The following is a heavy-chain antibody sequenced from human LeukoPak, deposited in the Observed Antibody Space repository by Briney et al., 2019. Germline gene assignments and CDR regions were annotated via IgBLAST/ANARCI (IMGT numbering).Heavy chain of an antibody. Sequence: GGSLRLSCAASGFTLSSYWMSWVRQAPGKGLEWVANIKQDGSEKYYVDSVKGRFTISRDNAKNSLYLQMNSLRAEDTAVYYCARGGFGHSSSYYYYYMDVWGKGTTVTVSS. D-gene: IGHD6-6*01. CDR2: IKQDGSEK. V-gene: IGHV3-7*03. J-gene: IGHJ6*03. CDR3: ARGGFGHSSSYYYYYMDV. CDR1: GFTLSSYW.